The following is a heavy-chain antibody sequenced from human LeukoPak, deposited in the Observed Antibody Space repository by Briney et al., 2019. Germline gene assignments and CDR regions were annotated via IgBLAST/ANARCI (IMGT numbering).Heavy chain of an antibody. D-gene: IGHD4-17*01. V-gene: IGHV3-48*01. J-gene: IGHJ4*02. CDR1: GFTFSSYS. CDR2: ISSSSSTI. Sequence: GGSLRLSCETFGFTFSSYSMNWVRQAPGKGLEWVSYISSSSSTIYYAESVRGRFAISRDNVQSSVYLQMNSLRVEDTAVYYCARDPMTLVTSRSAVDGNPPEYWGLGTLVTVSS. CDR3: ARDPMTLVTSRSAVDGNPPEY.